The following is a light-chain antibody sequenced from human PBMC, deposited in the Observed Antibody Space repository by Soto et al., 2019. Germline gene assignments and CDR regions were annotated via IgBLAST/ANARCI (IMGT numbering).Light chain of an antibody. CDR1: QSVSSSY. CDR2: GAS. CDR3: QQYGSFPYT. Sequence: EIVLTQSPGTLSLSPGERATLSCRASQSVSSSYLAWYQQKPGQAPRLLIYGASSRATGIPDRFSGSGSGTDFTLTINRLEPEDVAVYYCQQYGSFPYTFGQGTKLEIK. J-gene: IGKJ2*01. V-gene: IGKV3-20*01.